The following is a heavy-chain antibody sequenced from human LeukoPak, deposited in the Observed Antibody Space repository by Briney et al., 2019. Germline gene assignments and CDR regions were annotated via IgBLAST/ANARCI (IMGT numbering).Heavy chain of an antibody. J-gene: IGHJ6*02. CDR2: INSDGSST. Sequence: GGSLRLSCAASGFTFSSYWMHWVRQAPGKGLVWVSRINSDGSSTSYADSVKGRFTISRDNSKNTLYLQMNSLRAEDTAVYYCARDSLYYYYYGMDVWGQGTTVTVSS. V-gene: IGHV3-74*01. CDR1: GFTFSSYW. CDR3: ARDSLYYYYYGMDV.